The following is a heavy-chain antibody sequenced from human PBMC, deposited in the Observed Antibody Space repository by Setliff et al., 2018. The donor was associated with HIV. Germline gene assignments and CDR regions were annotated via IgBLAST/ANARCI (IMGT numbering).Heavy chain of an antibody. Sequence: GGSLRLSCAGSGFTFSAYSMNWVRQTPGKGLEWVAYISDTGNIVYYADSVRGRFTISRDDARISLYLQMNSLRVEDTAVYFCARSAQDCSSTRCFPDKHFQHWGRGTLVTVSS. J-gene: IGHJ1*01. CDR3: ARSAQDCSSTRCFPDKHFQH. D-gene: IGHD2-2*01. CDR2: ISDTGNIV. CDR1: GFTFSAYS. V-gene: IGHV3-48*01.